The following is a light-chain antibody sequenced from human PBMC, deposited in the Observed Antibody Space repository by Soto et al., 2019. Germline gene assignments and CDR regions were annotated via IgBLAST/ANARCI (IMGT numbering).Light chain of an antibody. Sequence: AIQMTQSPSSLSASVGDRVTITCRASQDIRNNLGWYQQKPGKAPTLLIYTASSLQSGVPSRFSGSGSGTDFTLTISSLQPEDFAAYYCLQYDNLLFGPGTKVDIK. CDR1: QDIRNN. CDR2: TAS. CDR3: LQYDNLL. V-gene: IGKV1-6*01. J-gene: IGKJ3*01.